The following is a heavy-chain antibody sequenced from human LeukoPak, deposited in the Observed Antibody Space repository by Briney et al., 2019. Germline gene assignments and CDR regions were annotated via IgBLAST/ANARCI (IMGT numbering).Heavy chain of an antibody. CDR1: GFTFSSYW. D-gene: IGHD3-22*01. Sequence: GGSLRLSCAASGFTFSSYWMSWVRQAPGKGLEWVANIKQDGSEKYYVDSVKGRFTISRDNAKNSLYLQMNSLRAEDTAVYYCARETYYYDSSEDYWGQGTLVTVSS. CDR2: IKQDGSEK. J-gene: IGHJ4*02. V-gene: IGHV3-7*01. CDR3: ARETYYYDSSEDY.